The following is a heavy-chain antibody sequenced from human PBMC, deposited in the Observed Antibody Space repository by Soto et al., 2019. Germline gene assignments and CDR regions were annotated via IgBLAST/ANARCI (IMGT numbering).Heavy chain of an antibody. CDR1: GFNFNTDW. CDR2: IDTDGSRK. V-gene: IGHV3-7*03. J-gene: IGHJ6*02. CDR3: GRVPLDGNYANGVDV. Sequence: GSLRLSCAASGFNFNTDWMYWVRQAPGKGLEWVANIDTDGSRKNYVDSVKGRFVISRDNAKNSLLLQMNSLRADDTAVYYCGRVPLDGNYANGVDVWGQGTTVTVSS. D-gene: IGHD4-17*01.